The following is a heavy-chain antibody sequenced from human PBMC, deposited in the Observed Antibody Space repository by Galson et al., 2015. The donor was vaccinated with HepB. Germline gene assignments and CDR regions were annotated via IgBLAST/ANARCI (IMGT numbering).Heavy chain of an antibody. CDR2: INWNGGST. V-gene: IGHV3-20*04. Sequence: SLRLSCAASGFTFDDYGMSWVRQAPGKGLEWVSGINWNGGSTGYADSVKGRFTISRDNAKNSLYLQMNSLRAEDTALYYCARGDYYDSSGYSRPFYWGQGTLVTVSS. D-gene: IGHD3-22*01. CDR1: GFTFDDYG. J-gene: IGHJ4*02. CDR3: ARGDYYDSSGYSRPFY.